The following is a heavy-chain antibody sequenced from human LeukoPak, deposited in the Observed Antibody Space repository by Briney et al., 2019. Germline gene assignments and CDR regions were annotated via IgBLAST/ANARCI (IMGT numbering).Heavy chain of an antibody. D-gene: IGHD6-19*01. Sequence: GGSLRLSCAASGFTFSSYDMTWVRQAPGRGLEWVSSIRPSGDNTYYGDSVKGRFTISRDNSKNTVYPQMNNMRVDDTAVYYRARVAGWHWFDPWGRGTLVTVSS. V-gene: IGHV3-23*01. CDR3: ARVAGWHWFDP. CDR1: GFTFSSYD. CDR2: IRPSGDNT. J-gene: IGHJ5*02.